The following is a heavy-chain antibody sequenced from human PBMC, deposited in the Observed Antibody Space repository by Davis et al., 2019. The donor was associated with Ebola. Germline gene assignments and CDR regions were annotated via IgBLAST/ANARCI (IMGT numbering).Heavy chain of an antibody. CDR3: ARVLRFRELLKHYYYYYGMDV. Sequence: GESLKISCVASGFTFSSYGMHWVRQAPGKGLEWVAVISYDGSNKYYADSVKGRFTISRDNSKNTLYLQMNSLRAEDTAVYYCARVLRFRELLKHYYYYYGMDVWGQGTTVTVSS. CDR2: ISYDGSNK. CDR1: GFTFSSYG. V-gene: IGHV3-30*03. D-gene: IGHD3-10*01. J-gene: IGHJ6*02.